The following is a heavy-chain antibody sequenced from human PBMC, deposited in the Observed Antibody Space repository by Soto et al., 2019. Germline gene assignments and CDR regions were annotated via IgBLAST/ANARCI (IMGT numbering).Heavy chain of an antibody. CDR2: IYYSGNT. V-gene: IGHV4-61*08. CDR3: ARIPVDTYMTYWFDP. Sequence: TSETLSLTCTVSGDYVTSGDYYWSWIRQPPGKGLEWIGYIYYSGNTNYSPSLKSRVAISLDTSHNQFSLKLSSVTAADTAVYFCARIPVDTYMTYWFDPWGQGTLVTVSS. CDR1: GDYVTSGDYY. J-gene: IGHJ5*01. D-gene: IGHD5-18*01.